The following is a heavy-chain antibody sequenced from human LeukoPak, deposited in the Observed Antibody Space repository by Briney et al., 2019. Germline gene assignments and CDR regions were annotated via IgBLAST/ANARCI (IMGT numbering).Heavy chain of an antibody. CDR1: GFPFSTYA. J-gene: IGHJ4*02. CDR2: ISYDGSNK. V-gene: IGHV3-30*04. Sequence: GGSLRLSCAASGFPFSTYAMHWVRQAPGKGLEWVAVISYDGSNKYYADSVKGRFTISRDNSKNTLYLQMNSLRAEDTAVYYCARGPGIAVAAKYYFDYWGQGTLVTVSS. D-gene: IGHD6-19*01. CDR3: ARGPGIAVAAKYYFDY.